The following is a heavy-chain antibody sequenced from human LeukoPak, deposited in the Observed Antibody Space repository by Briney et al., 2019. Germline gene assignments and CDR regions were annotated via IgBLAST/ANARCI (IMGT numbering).Heavy chain of an antibody. Sequence: GGSLRLSCAASGFTVSSNYMSWVRQAPGKGLQWVSSISSSSSYIYYADSVKGRFTISRDNAQNSLYLQMNSLRAEDTAVYYCARGGYCSGGSCGTDYWGQGTLVTVSS. V-gene: IGHV3-21*01. CDR2: ISSSSSYI. J-gene: IGHJ4*02. CDR3: ARGGYCSGGSCGTDY. CDR1: GFTVSSNY. D-gene: IGHD2-15*01.